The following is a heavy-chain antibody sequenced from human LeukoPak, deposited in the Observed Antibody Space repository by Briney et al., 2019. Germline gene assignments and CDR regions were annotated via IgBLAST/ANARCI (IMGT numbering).Heavy chain of an antibody. V-gene: IGHV4-59*01. J-gene: IGHJ4*02. D-gene: IGHD6-19*01. CDR3: ARDPDSSGWNDY. CDR2: IYYSGST. CDR1: GGSISTYY. Sequence: SETLSLTCTVSGGSISTYYWSWIRQPPGKGLEWIGNIYYSGSTNYNPSLKSRVTISVDTSKKQFSLRLSSVTAADTAVYYCARDPDSSGWNDYWGQGTLVTVSS.